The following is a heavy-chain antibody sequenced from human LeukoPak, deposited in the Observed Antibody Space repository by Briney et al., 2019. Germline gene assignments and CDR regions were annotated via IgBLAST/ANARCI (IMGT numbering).Heavy chain of an antibody. J-gene: IGHJ5*02. CDR1: GGSFSGYY. CDR2: INHSGST. CDR3: ARGRLLWFGELPSGWFDP. V-gene: IGHV4-34*01. Sequence: SETLSLTCAVYGGSFSGYYWSWIRQPPGKGREWIGEINHSGSTNYNPSLKGRVTISVDTSKNQFSLKLSSVTAADTAVYYCARGRLLWFGELPSGWFDPWGQGTLVTVSS. D-gene: IGHD3-10*01.